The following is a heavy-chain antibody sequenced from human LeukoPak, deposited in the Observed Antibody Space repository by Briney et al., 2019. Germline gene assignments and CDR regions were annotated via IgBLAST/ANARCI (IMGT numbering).Heavy chain of an antibody. V-gene: IGHV4-34*01. CDR1: GGSFSGYY. Sequence: PSETLSLTCAVYGGSFSGYYWSWLRQPPGKGLEWIGEINHSGSTNYNPSLKSRVTISVDTSKNQFSLKLSSVTAADTAVYYCARTLRGYSYGDAFDTWGQGTMVTVSS. CDR3: ARTLRGYSYGDAFDT. D-gene: IGHD5-18*01. J-gene: IGHJ3*02. CDR2: INHSGST.